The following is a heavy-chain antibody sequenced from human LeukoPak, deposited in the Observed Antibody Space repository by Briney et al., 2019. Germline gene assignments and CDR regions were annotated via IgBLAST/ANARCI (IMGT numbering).Heavy chain of an antibody. CDR2: IYYSGST. CDR1: GGSISSYY. D-gene: IGHD2-8*01. J-gene: IGHJ6*03. Sequence: PSETLSLTCAVSGGSISSYYWRWIRQPPGKGLEWIGYIYYSGSTNYNPSLKSRVTISVDTSKNQFSLKLSSVTAADTAVYYCARDTNCYMDVWGKGTTVTVSS. V-gene: IGHV4-59*01. CDR3: ARDTNCYMDV.